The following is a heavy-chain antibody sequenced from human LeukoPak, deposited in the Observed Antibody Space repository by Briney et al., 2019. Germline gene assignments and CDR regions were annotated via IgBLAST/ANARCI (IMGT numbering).Heavy chain of an antibody. CDR1: GFTFSSYG. D-gene: IGHD4-11*01. V-gene: IGHV3-33*01. CDR2: IWYDGSNI. Sequence: GGSLRLSCAASGFTFSSYGMHWVRQAPGKGLEWVAVIWYDGSNIYYADSVKCRFSISRDNSKNTLYLKSISLRAADMAVYYCARDSATTSFDYWGQGTLVTVSS. J-gene: IGHJ4*02. CDR3: ARDSATTSFDY.